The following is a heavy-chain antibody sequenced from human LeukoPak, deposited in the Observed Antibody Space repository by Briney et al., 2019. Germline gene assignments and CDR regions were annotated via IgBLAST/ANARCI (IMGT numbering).Heavy chain of an antibody. V-gene: IGHV3-53*01. CDR1: GFTVSNNY. J-gene: IGHJ4*02. CDR2: IYSGGST. CDR3: ARDSDYYDSSGYYL. Sequence: GGSLRLSCAASGFTVSNNYMSWVRQAPGKGLEWVSVIYSGGSTYYADSVKGRFTISRDNSKNTLYLQMNSLRAEDTAVYYCARDSDYYDSSGYYLWGQGTLVTVSS. D-gene: IGHD3-22*01.